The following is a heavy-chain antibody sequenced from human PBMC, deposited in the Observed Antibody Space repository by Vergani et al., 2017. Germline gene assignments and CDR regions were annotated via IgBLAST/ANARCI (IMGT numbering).Heavy chain of an antibody. CDR3: ARVKDIVVVPAAIKYFDY. CDR2: IYYSGST. V-gene: IGHV4-31*03. D-gene: IGHD2-2*01. CDR1: GGSISSGGYY. J-gene: IGHJ4*02. Sequence: QLQLQESGPGLVKPSETLSLTCTVSGGSISSGGYYWSWIRQHPGKGLEWIGYIYYSGSTYYNPSLKSRVTISVDTSKNQFSLKLSSVTAADTAVYYCARVKDIVVVPAAIKYFDYWGQGTLVTVSS.